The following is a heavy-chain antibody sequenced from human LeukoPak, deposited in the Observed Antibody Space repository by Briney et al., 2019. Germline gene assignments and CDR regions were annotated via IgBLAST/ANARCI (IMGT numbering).Heavy chain of an antibody. Sequence: SETLSLTCAVYGESFSGYYWSWIRQPPGKGLEWIGEINHSGATNYNPSLKSRVTISVDTSKNQFSLKLSSVTAADTAVYYCARGGRQQLVRTHDGFDIWGQGTMVTVSS. D-gene: IGHD6-13*01. CDR2: INHSGAT. CDR1: GESFSGYY. CDR3: ARGGRQQLVRTHDGFDI. J-gene: IGHJ3*02. V-gene: IGHV4-34*01.